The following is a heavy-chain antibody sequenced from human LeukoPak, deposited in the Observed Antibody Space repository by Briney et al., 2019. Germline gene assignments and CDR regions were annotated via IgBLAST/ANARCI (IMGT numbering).Heavy chain of an antibody. CDR1: GFTFSSYS. J-gene: IGHJ6*03. Sequence: TGGSLRLSCAASGFTFSSYSMNWVRQAPGKGLEWVSYISSSSSTIYYADSVKGRFTISRDNAKNSLYLQMNSLRAEDTAVCYCARDFSGSYNYYYYMDVWGKGTTVTVSS. V-gene: IGHV3-48*01. CDR2: ISSSSSTI. D-gene: IGHD1-26*01. CDR3: ARDFSGSYNYYYYMDV.